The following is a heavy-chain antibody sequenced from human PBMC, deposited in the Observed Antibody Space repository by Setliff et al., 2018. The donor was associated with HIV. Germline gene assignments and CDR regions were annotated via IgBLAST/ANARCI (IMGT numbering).Heavy chain of an antibody. J-gene: IGHJ3*02. CDR1: GYIFTDYY. CDR3: ARDRIEGATDAFAI. CDR2: INPNSGAT. V-gene: IGHV1-2*02. D-gene: IGHD1-26*01. Sequence: GASVKVSCKASGYIFTDYYIHWVRQAPAQGLEWMGWINPNSGATNYAQKFQGRVTMTRATSISTAYMDLSRLRSDDTAVYYCARDRIEGATDAFAIWGQGTMVTVSS.